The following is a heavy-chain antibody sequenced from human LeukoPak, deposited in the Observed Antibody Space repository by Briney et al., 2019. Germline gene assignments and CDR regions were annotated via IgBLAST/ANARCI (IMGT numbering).Heavy chain of an antibody. D-gene: IGHD3-10*01. V-gene: IGHV1-69*13. CDR3: ARAGSIDYHGSGSYYPY. Sequence: SMKLPCKASRHTFNIYDITWVRHAPRQGLEWMGGNIPMVGTAKYAHKFQGRVTITADESTSTAYMEMSNLRSEDTAVYYCARAGSIDYHGSGSYYPYWGQGAVVTVSS. CDR2: NIPMVGTA. CDR1: RHTFNIYD. J-gene: IGHJ4*02.